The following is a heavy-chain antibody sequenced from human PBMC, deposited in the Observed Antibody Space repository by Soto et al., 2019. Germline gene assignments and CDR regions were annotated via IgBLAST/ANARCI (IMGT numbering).Heavy chain of an antibody. CDR1: GYTFFTYD. J-gene: IGHJ5*02. V-gene: IGHV1-18*01. Sequence: QVHLVQSGVEVKTPGASVKVSCQASGYTFFTYDISWVRQAPGQGLEWMGWISTYSGDPKYAQKFQGRVTMAADTSTPTAYLELRSLRSDDTAVYYRARPPSPTTSENWFDPWGQGTLVTVSS. CDR3: ARPPSPTTSENWFDP. D-gene: IGHD5-12*01. CDR2: ISTYSGDP.